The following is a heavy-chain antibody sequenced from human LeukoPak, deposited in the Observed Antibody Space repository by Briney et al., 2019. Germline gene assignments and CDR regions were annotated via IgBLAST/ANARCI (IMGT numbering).Heavy chain of an antibody. J-gene: IGHJ4*02. CDR1: GFTFSSHG. CDR2: ISFDGGNK. CDR3: ARDYYGDYALDY. D-gene: IGHD4-17*01. V-gene: IGHV3-30*03. Sequence: GGSLRLSCAASGFTFSSHGMHWVRQAPGKGLEWVAVISFDGGNKYYADSVKGRFTISRDNSKNTLYLQLNSLRAEDTAVYYCARDYYGDYALDYWGQGTLVTVSS.